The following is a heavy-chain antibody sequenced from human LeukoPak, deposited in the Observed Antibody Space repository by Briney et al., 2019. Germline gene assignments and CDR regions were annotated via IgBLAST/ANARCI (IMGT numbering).Heavy chain of an antibody. Sequence: GGSLRLSCAASGFTFSSYAVSWVRQAPGKGLEWVSTISGGGGSTYYADSVKGRFTISRDNSKNTLYLQMNSLRAEDTAVYYCAKEAGYNYDYFDYWGQGTLVTVSS. J-gene: IGHJ4*02. D-gene: IGHD5-18*01. V-gene: IGHV3-23*01. CDR1: GFTFSSYA. CDR3: AKEAGYNYDYFDY. CDR2: ISGGGGST.